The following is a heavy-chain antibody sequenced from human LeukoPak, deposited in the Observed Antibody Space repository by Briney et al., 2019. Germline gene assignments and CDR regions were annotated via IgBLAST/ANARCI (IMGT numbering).Heavy chain of an antibody. CDR1: GFTFSNYW. Sequence: GGSLRLSCAASGFTFSNYWMTWVRQAPGKGLEWVANIKQDGSKKNYVDSVKGRFTISRDNAKNSLYLQMNSLRAEDTAVYYCAGRSGSFDCWGQGTLVTVSA. CDR2: IKQDGSKK. CDR3: AGRSGSFDC. J-gene: IGHJ4*02. V-gene: IGHV3-7*01. D-gene: IGHD3-10*01.